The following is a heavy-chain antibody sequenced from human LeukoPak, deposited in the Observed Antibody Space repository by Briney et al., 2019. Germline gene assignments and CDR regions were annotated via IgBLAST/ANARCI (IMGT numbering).Heavy chain of an antibody. CDR3: ARTSMLDY. CDR2: IKHDGSEK. V-gene: IGHV3-7*01. CDR1: GFTFSSYW. J-gene: IGHJ4*02. Sequence: GGSLRLSCAASGFTFSSYWMTWVRQAPGKGLEWVANIKHDGSEKYYVDSVKGRFTISRDNAKSSLFLQMNSLRAEDTAVYYCARTSMLDYWGQGTLVTISS.